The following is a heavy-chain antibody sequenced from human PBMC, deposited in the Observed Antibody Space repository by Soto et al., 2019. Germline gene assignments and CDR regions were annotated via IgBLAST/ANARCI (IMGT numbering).Heavy chain of an antibody. CDR2: IKQDGSEK. CDR1: GFTFSSYW. J-gene: IGHJ6*02. CDR3: ARDSPTSSGYYYYYGMDV. Sequence: GGSLRLSCAASGFTFSSYWMSWVCQAPGKGLEWVANIKQDGSEKYYVDSVKGRFTISRDNAKNSLYLQMNSLRAEDTAVYYCARDSPTSSGYYYYYGMDVWGQGTTVTVSS. D-gene: IGHD3-22*01. V-gene: IGHV3-7*01.